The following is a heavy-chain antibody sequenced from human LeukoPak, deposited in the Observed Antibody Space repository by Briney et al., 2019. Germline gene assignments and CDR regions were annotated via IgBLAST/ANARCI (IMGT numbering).Heavy chain of an antibody. CDR3: GKGGSLFDP. D-gene: IGHD1-26*01. V-gene: IGHV3-23*01. J-gene: IGHJ5*02. CDR2: ISGSGGTT. Sequence: GGSLRLSCAASGFTFSSYTMNWVRQAPGKGLECVSTISGSGGTTYYAESVKGRFTISRDNSKNTLYLQMNSLRAEDTAVYYCGKGGSLFDPWGQGTPVTVSS. CDR1: GFTFSSYT.